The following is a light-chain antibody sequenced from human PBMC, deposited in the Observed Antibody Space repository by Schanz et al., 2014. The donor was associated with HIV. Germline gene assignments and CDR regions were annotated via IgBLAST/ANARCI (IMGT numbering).Light chain of an antibody. J-gene: IGLJ2*01. CDR3: CSYTGSGTLV. V-gene: IGLV2-14*01. Sequence: QSALTQPASVSGSPGQSITISCTGTSSDVGGYKYVSWYQQHPGKAPKLMIYDVSNRPSGVSNRFSGSKSGNTASLTISGLQAEDEADYYCCSYTGSGTLVFGGGTKLTVL. CDR2: DVS. CDR1: SSDVGGYKY.